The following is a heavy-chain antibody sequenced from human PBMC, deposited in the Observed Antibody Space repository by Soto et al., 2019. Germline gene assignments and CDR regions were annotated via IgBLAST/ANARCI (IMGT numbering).Heavy chain of an antibody. J-gene: IGHJ6*02. CDR3: ARVGCSGGSCYSEGHGMDV. CDR2: IYYSGST. CDR1: GGSISSGGYY. D-gene: IGHD2-15*01. Sequence: PSETLSLTCTVSGGSISSGGYYWSWIRQHPGKGLEWIGYIYYSGSTYYNPSLKSRVTISVDTSKNQFSLKLSSVTAADTAVYYCARVGCSGGSCYSEGHGMDVWGQGTTVTVSS. V-gene: IGHV4-31*03.